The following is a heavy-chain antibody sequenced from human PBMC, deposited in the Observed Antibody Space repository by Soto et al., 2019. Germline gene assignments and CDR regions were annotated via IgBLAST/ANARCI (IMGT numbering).Heavy chain of an antibody. CDR2: IYYSGST. D-gene: IGHD2-2*01. Sequence: SETLSLTCTVSGGSITSVDYYWSWIRQPPGKGLEWIGYIYYSGSTYYNPSLKSRVTISVDTSKNQFSLKLSSVTAADTAVYYCATSRVPEHRNWFDPWGQGTLVTVS. CDR1: GGSITSVDYY. CDR3: ATSRVPEHRNWFDP. J-gene: IGHJ5*02. V-gene: IGHV4-30-4*01.